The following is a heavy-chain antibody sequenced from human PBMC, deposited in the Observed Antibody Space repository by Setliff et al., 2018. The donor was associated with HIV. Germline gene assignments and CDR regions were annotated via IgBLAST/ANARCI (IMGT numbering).Heavy chain of an antibody. CDR1: EFTFNIYA. CDR2: ISGSGATT. V-gene: IGHV3-23*01. D-gene: IGHD1-26*01. Sequence: HPGGSLRLSCAASEFTFNIYAMSWVRQAPGKGLEWVSGISGSGATTNYADSVKGRFTISRDNSKNTLYLQISTLRAEDTAVYYCARAKTSGTYYGWSYWGQGTLVTVSS. J-gene: IGHJ4*02. CDR3: ARAKTSGTYYGWSY.